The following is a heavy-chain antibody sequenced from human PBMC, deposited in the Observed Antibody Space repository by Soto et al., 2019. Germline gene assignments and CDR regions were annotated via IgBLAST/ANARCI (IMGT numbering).Heavy chain of an antibody. D-gene: IGHD3-10*01. CDR1: GGSLSSYY. CDR3: ARNYYGSGSPNY. CDR2: IYYSGST. V-gene: IGHV4-59*12. Sequence: SETLSLTCVVSGGSLSSYYWSWIRQPPGKGLEWIGYIYYSGSTNYNPSLKSRVTISVDTSKNQFSLKLSSVTAADTAVYYCARNYYGSGSPNYWGQGTLVTVSS. J-gene: IGHJ4*02.